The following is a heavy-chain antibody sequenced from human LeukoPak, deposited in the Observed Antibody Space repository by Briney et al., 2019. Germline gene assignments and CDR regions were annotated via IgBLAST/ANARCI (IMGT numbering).Heavy chain of an antibody. CDR2: IYYSGST. D-gene: IGHD6-6*01. J-gene: IGHJ5*02. V-gene: IGHV4-39*07. CDR3: ARVPYSSSSDRFDP. CDR1: GGSISSSSYY. Sequence: SETLSLTCTVSGGSISSSSYYWGWIRQPPGKGLEWIGSIYYSGSTYYNPSLKSRVTISVDTSKNQFSLKLSSVTAADTAVYYCARVPYSSSSDRFDPWGQGTLVTVSS.